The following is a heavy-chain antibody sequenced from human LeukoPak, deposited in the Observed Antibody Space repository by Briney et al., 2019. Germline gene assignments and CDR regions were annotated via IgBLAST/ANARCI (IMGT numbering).Heavy chain of an antibody. Sequence: GGSLRLSCAASGFTLSNYAMSWVRQAPGQGLEWVSTISDNGGSTYYADSVKGRFTLSRDNSKSTLSLQMNSLRDDDTALYYCATQNFDYWGPGTLVTVST. V-gene: IGHV3-23*01. CDR2: ISDNGGST. CDR1: GFTLSNYA. CDR3: ATQNFDY. J-gene: IGHJ4*02.